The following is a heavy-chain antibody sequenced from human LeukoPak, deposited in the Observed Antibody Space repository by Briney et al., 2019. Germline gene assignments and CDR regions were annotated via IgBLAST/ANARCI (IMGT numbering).Heavy chain of an antibody. CDR2: ISSSSSYI. CDR1: GFTFSSYR. CDR3: ARARAAAGLDPFDY. J-gene: IGHJ4*02. D-gene: IGHD6-13*01. V-gene: IGHV3-21*01. Sequence: GGSLRLSCAASGFTFSSYRMNWVRQAPGKGLEWVSSISSSSSYIYYADSVKGRFTISRDNAKNSLYLQMNSLRAEDTAVYYCARARAAAGLDPFDYWGQGTLVTVSS.